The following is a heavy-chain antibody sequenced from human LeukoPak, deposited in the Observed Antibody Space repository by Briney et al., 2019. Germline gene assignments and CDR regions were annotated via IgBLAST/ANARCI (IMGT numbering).Heavy chain of an antibody. Sequence: GGSLRLSCAASGFTFSSCSMNWVRQAPGKGLEWVSSISSSSSYIYYADSVKGRFTISRDNAKNSLYLQMNSLRAEDTAVYYCARGSVVGATTHFDYWGQGTLVTVSS. CDR3: ARGSVVGATTHFDY. J-gene: IGHJ4*02. CDR2: ISSSSSYI. D-gene: IGHD1-26*01. CDR1: GFTFSSCS. V-gene: IGHV3-21*01.